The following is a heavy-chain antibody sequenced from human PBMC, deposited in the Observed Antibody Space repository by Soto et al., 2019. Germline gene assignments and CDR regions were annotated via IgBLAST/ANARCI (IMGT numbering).Heavy chain of an antibody. CDR1: GFSLSTSGVG. CDR2: IYWADDK. CDR3: AHRSVAGDYFDY. D-gene: IGHD6-19*01. Sequence: QITLKESGPTLVKPTQTLTLTCTFSGFSLSTSGVGVGWIRQPPGKALEWLALIYWADDKRYSPSLKSRLTITKDTSKNQVVLTMTNMDPVDTATYYCAHRSVAGDYFDYWGQGTLVTVSS. V-gene: IGHV2-5*02. J-gene: IGHJ4*02.